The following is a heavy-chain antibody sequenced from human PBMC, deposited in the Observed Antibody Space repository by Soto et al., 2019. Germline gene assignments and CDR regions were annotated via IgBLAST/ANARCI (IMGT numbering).Heavy chain of an antibody. D-gene: IGHD5-12*01. V-gene: IGHV4-31*03. Sequence: QVQLQESGPGLVKPSQTLSLTCTVSGGSISSGNYYWSWIRQHPGKGLEWIGYIYYSGSTYYSPSLRSRVTISLDTSKNQFSLKLSSVTAADTAVYYCARDFYDGNRSWGQGTLVTVSS. J-gene: IGHJ5*02. CDR1: GGSISSGNYY. CDR3: ARDFYDGNRS. CDR2: IYYSGST.